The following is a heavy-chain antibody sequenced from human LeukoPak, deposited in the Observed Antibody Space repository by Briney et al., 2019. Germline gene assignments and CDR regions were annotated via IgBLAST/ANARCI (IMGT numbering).Heavy chain of an antibody. CDR3: VKSSGTNDYGMDV. D-gene: IGHD3-10*01. CDR1: GFTFNRCG. CDR2: ITNDGSRQ. Sequence: PGRSLRLSCAATGFTFNRCGMHWVRQAPGKGLEWVAVITNDGSRQYYTDSVKGRFTVSRDNSKNTLSLQMNSLRAEDTAVYYCVKSSGTNDYGMDVWGQGTMVTVPS. V-gene: IGHV3-30*18. J-gene: IGHJ6*02.